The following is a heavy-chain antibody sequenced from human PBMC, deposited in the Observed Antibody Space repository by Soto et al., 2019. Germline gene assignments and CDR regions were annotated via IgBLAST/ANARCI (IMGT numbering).Heavy chain of an antibody. D-gene: IGHD3-22*01. J-gene: IGHJ5*02. CDR2: ISFDGGSQ. CDR1: GFDFNTYG. CDR3: AKDSSVIAASSGGWFDP. V-gene: IGHV3-30*18. Sequence: QVQLVESGGGVVQPGRSLRLSCAASGFDFNTYGLHWVRQAPGKGLEWVAAISFDGGSQYYADSVKGRFTVSRDKSNSTLYLQMNSLGAEDTATYFCAKDSSVIAASSGGWFDPWGPGTLVIVSS.